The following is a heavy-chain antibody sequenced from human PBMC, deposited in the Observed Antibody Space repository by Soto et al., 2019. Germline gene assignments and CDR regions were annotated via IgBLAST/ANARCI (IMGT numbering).Heavy chain of an antibody. CDR2: LYWDDDK. CDR3: AHAIVVVPTAHDAFDV. V-gene: IGHV2-5*02. J-gene: IGHJ3*01. D-gene: IGHD2-2*01. Sequence: QITLKESGPTLVKPTQTLTLTCTFSGFSLSSIGVGVGWIRQPPGKALEWLGILYWDDDKHYSPSLKSRISIAKDTSKDQVVLTLTNMDPVDTAPYYCAHAIVVVPTAHDAFDVWGKGTMVTVSS. CDR1: GFSLSSIGVG.